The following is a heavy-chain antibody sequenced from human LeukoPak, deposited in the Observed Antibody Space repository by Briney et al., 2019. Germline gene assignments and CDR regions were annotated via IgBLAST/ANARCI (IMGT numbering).Heavy chain of an antibody. J-gene: IGHJ4*02. D-gene: IGHD3-3*01. CDR3: AKDPYLRDFWSGYFDY. CDR2: ISASGSAT. CDR1: GFIFSNYG. Sequence: GGSLRLSCAASGFIFSNYGMNWVCQAPGKGLEWVAAISASGSATSYADSVRGRFTISRDNSKSTTYLQMNSLRAEDTAVFYCAKDPYLRDFWSGYFDYWGQGIPVTVSS. V-gene: IGHV3-23*01.